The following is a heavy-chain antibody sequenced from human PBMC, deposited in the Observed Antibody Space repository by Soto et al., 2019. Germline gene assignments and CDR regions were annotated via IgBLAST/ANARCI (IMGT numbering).Heavy chain of an antibody. CDR3: ARAPYYDSLDV. CDR2: IYSGGST. D-gene: IGHD3-3*01. J-gene: IGHJ6*02. Sequence: GGSLRLSCAASGFTVSSNYMSWVRQAPGKGLEWVSVIYSGGSTYYADSVKGRFTISRDNSKNTLYLQMNSLRAEDTAVYYCARAPYYDSLDVWGQGTTVTVSS. V-gene: IGHV3-53*01. CDR1: GFTVSSNY.